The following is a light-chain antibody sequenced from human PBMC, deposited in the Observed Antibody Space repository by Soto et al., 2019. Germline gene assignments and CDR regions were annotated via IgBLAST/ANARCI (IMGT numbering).Light chain of an antibody. CDR2: AAS. J-gene: IGKJ3*01. CDR3: QQSYSNPPT. V-gene: IGKV1-39*01. Sequence: DIQMTQSPSSLSASVGDRVTITCRASQSISSYLNWYQQKPGKAPKLLIYAASSLQSGVPSKFSDSGSGTDFTLTISSLQPEDFATYYCQQSYSNPPTFGPGTKVAIK. CDR1: QSISSY.